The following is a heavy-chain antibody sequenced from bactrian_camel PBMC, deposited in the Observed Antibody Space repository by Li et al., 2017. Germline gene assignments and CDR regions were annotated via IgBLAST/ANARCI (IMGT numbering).Heavy chain of an antibody. CDR1: GYTFSYYC. J-gene: IGHJ4*01. CDR2: VVNRDGTP. Sequence: HVQLVESGGGSVQAGGSLTLSCVASGYTFSYYCLAWFRQRPGEEREGVAVVVNRDGTPNYPDSVKGRFTISQDNAKDTLYLQMTSLEPEDTAMYYCAAEYEGPCRLDVHEYNYWGQGTQVTVS. D-gene: IGHD1*01. V-gene: IGHV3S63*01. CDR3: AAEYEGPCRLDVHEYNY.